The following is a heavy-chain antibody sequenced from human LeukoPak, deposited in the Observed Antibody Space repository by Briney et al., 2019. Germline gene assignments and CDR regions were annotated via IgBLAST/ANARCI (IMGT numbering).Heavy chain of an antibody. V-gene: IGHV3-23*01. Sequence: GGSLRLSCVASGFTFSSYAMSWVRQAPGKGLEWVSAISTTGATTYYADSVKGRFTISRDNSKNTPYLQMNSLRAEDTAVYYCAKESGSVSYYYMDVWGKGTTVTVSS. CDR2: ISTTGATT. CDR1: GFTFSSYA. D-gene: IGHD3-10*01. J-gene: IGHJ6*03. CDR3: AKESGSVSYYYMDV.